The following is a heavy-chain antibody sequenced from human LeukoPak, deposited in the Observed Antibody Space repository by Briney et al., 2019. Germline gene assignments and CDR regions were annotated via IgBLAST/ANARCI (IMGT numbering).Heavy chain of an antibody. D-gene: IGHD2-2*02. CDR2: IKPDGSGR. CDR3: AKDRANWAIDD. CDR1: GFIFSNNW. Sequence: GGSLRLSCAASGFIFSNNWMNWVRQAPGKGLEWVANIKPDGSGRYSVDSVKGRFTMSKDDARKSLYLQMSSLRVEDTALYYCAKDRANWAIDDWGQGTQVTVSS. V-gene: IGHV3-7*01. J-gene: IGHJ4*02.